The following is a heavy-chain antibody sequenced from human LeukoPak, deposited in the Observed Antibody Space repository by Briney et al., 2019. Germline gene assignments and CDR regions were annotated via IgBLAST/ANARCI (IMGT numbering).Heavy chain of an antibody. V-gene: IGHV1-18*01. D-gene: IGHD1-26*01. CDR1: GYTFTSYG. CDR3: ARSLRVGATVLDP. Sequence: GASVKVSCKASGYTFTSYGISWVRQAPGQGLEWMGWISAYNGNTNYAQKLQGRVTMTTDTSTRTASMEMRSLRSDDTAVYYCARSLRVGATVLDPWGQGTLVTVSS. J-gene: IGHJ5*02. CDR2: ISAYNGNT.